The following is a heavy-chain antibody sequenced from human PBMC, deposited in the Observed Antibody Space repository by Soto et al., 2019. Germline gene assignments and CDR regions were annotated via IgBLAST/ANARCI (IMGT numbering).Heavy chain of an antibody. Sequence: GASVKVSCKASGYTFTSYGISWVRQAPGQGLEWMGWISAYNGNTNYAQKLQGRVTMTTDTSTSTAYMELRSLRSDDTAVYYCARDQYSGYDSLYYYYYYGMDVWGQGTTVTVSS. V-gene: IGHV1-18*01. CDR2: ISAYNGNT. CDR3: ARDQYSGYDSLYYYYYYGMDV. D-gene: IGHD5-12*01. J-gene: IGHJ6*02. CDR1: GYTFTSYG.